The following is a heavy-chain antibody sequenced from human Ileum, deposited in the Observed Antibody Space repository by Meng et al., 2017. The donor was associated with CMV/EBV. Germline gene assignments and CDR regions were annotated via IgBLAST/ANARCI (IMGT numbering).Heavy chain of an antibody. CDR2: VSHDGKKV. D-gene: IGHD3-16*01. Sequence: QGQLVESGGGAVQPGRSLRLSGAASGFTFSDAAMDWVRQAPGKGLEWVATVSHDGKKVFYRDTVEGRFTVSRDNSKNTLYLQMNSLGLEDTAVYYCARGYANFFDFWGPGALVTVSS. CDR1: GFTFSDAA. CDR3: ARGYANFFDF. J-gene: IGHJ4*02. V-gene: IGHV3-30*04.